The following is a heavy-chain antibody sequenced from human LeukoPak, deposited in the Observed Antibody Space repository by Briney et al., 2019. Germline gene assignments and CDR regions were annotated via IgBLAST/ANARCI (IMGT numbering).Heavy chain of an antibody. Sequence: GGSLRLSCAASGFTFSSYSMNWVRQAPGKGLEWVSSISISSSYIYYADSVKGRFTISRDNAKNSLYLQMNRLRAEDTAVYYCARDIYDFWSGYYYYYYGMDVWGQGTTVTVSS. J-gene: IGHJ6*02. CDR2: ISISSSYI. CDR1: GFTFSSYS. CDR3: ARDIYDFWSGYYYYYYGMDV. D-gene: IGHD3-3*01. V-gene: IGHV3-21*01.